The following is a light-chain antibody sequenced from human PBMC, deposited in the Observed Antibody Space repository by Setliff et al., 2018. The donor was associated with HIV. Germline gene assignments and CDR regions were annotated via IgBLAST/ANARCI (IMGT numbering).Light chain of an antibody. Sequence: QSALTQPASVSGSPGQSITISCIGTSSDVGGYNSVSWYQQHPGKAPKLMIYEVTNRPSGVSNRFSGSKSGNTASLTVSGLQAEDEADYYCSSYATTGTVFGPGTKVTVL. CDR3: SSYATTGTV. J-gene: IGLJ1*01. CDR1: SSDVGGYNS. V-gene: IGLV2-14*01. CDR2: EVT.